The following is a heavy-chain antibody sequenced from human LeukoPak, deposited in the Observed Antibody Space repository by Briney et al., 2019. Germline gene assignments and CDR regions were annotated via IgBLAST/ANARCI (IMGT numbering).Heavy chain of an antibody. V-gene: IGHV4-34*01. Sequence: SEALSLTCAVYGGSFSGYYWSWIRQPPGKGLEWIGEINHSGSTNYNPSLKSRVTISVDTSKNQFSLKLSSVTAADTAVYYCARLSSGWYGGRFDYWGQGTLVTVSS. CDR1: GGSFSGYY. CDR3: ARLSSGWYGGRFDY. CDR2: INHSGST. J-gene: IGHJ4*02. D-gene: IGHD6-19*01.